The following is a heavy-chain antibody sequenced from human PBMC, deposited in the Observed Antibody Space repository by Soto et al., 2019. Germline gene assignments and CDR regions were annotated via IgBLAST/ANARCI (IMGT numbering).Heavy chain of an antibody. D-gene: IGHD4-17*01. Sequence: SETLSLTCTVSGGSITTYQWSWIRQPPGKGLEWIGGYSGFTDYNPSLESRATISVDYSKNQFSLTLRSVTAVDTAVYYCARDYGDYSFFFDYWGQGALVTVSS. CDR1: GGSITTYQ. J-gene: IGHJ4*02. CDR2: YSGFT. CDR3: ARDYGDYSFFFDY. V-gene: IGHV4-59*01.